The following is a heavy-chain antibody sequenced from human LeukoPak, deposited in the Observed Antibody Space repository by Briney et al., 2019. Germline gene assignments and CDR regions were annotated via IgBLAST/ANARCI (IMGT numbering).Heavy chain of an antibody. Sequence: GGSLRLSCTASGFTFSSYAMYWVRQAPGKGLEWVSGIFGSGGSAHYADSVKGRLTISRDNSQNTVYLQMNSLRAEDTAVYYCGKTTTGYSSGRNPAWPVDYWGQGTLVTVSS. CDR2: IFGSGGSA. V-gene: IGHV3-23*01. J-gene: IGHJ4*02. CDR1: GFTFSSYA. D-gene: IGHD6-19*01. CDR3: GKTTTGYSSGRNPAWPVDY.